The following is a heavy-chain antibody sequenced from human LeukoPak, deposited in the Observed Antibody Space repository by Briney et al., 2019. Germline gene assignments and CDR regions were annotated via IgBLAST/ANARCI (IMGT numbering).Heavy chain of an antibody. CDR1: GFTFSSYA. V-gene: IGHV3-15*01. CDR2: IKSKTDGGTT. D-gene: IGHD6-13*01. CDR3: TTGDPYSSSWYGSPFDY. J-gene: IGHJ4*02. Sequence: GGSLRLSCAASGFTFSSYAMSWVRQAPGKGLEWVGRIKSKTDGGTTDYAAPVKGRFTISRDDSKNTLYLQMNSLKTEDTAVYYCTTGDPYSSSWYGSPFDYWGQGTLVTVSS.